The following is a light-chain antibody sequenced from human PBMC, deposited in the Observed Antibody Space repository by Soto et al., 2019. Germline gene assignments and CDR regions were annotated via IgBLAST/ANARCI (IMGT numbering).Light chain of an antibody. CDR2: GAS. J-gene: IGKJ1*01. CDR3: QQYGSSPS. CDR1: QSVHTF. V-gene: IGKV3-20*01. Sequence: IVLTQSPATQSLPPGEGACLSCRASQSVHTFLAWYQQKPGQAPRLLIYGASTRATGVPDRFSGSGSGTDFTLTISRLDPEDFAVYYCQQYGSSPSFGQGTKGDIK.